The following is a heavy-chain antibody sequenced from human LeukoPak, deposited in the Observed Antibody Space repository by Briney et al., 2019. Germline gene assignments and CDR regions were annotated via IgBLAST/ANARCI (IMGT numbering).Heavy chain of an antibody. D-gene: IGHD3-22*01. CDR1: GGTFSSYA. CDR2: IIPIFGTA. CDR3: ARVVRDSSGYVPHYFDY. Sequence: ASVKVSCKASGGTFSSYAISWVRQAPGQGLEWMGGIIPIFGTANYAQKFQGRVTITTDESTSTAYMELSSLRSEETAVYYCARVVRDSSGYVPHYFDYWGQGTLVTVSS. J-gene: IGHJ4*02. V-gene: IGHV1-69*05.